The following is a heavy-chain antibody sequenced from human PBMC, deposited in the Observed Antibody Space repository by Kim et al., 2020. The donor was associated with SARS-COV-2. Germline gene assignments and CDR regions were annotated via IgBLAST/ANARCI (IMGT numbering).Heavy chain of an antibody. J-gene: IGHJ4*02. Sequence: GGSLRLSCAASGFTFSNAWMSWVRQAPGKGLEWVGRIKSKTDGGTTDYAAPVKGRFTISRDDSKNTLYLQMNSLKTEDTAVYYCTTDLRGYSYGWGEDYWGQGTLVTVSS. CDR2: IKSKTDGGTT. CDR3: TTDLRGYSYGWGEDY. CDR1: GFTFSNAW. D-gene: IGHD5-18*01. V-gene: IGHV3-15*01.